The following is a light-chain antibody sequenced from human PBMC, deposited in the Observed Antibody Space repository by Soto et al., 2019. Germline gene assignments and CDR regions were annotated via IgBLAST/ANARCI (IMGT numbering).Light chain of an antibody. J-gene: IGKJ1*01. V-gene: IGKV2-28*01. CDR2: MGS. Sequence: DIVMTQSPLSLLVTPGEAASISCRSSQSLLHKNKNTYFNWYLQKPEQSPQLLIYMGSKRASGVPDRFSGSGSGTYFTLKISRVEAEDAGVYYCMQALETPRTFGQGTKVEIK. CDR3: MQALETPRT. CDR1: QSLLHKNKNTY.